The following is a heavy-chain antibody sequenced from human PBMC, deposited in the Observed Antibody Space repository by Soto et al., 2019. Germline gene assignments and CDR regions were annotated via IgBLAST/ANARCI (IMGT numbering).Heavy chain of an antibody. CDR1: GGTFSSYA. CDR3: ARDGGTVTTSLYYYYYGMDV. Sequence: VKVSCKASGGTFSSYAISWVRQAPGQGLEWMGGIIPIFGTANYAQKFQGRVTITADESTSTAYMELSSLRSEDTAVYYCARDGGTVTTSLYYYYYGMDVWGQGTTVTVSS. CDR2: IIPIFGTA. D-gene: IGHD4-4*01. J-gene: IGHJ6*02. V-gene: IGHV1-69*13.